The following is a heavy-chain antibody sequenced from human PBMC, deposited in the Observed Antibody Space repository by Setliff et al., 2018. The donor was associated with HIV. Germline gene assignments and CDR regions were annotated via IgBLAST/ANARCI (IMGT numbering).Heavy chain of an antibody. J-gene: IGHJ4*02. D-gene: IGHD3-22*01. CDR1: GGSISSRSYY. V-gene: IGHV4-39*07. CDR3: ARDPSIGYYYDSSGSYFDY. Sequence: PSETLSLTCTVSGGSISSRSYYWGWIRQPPGKGLEWIGSLYYSGSTYYNPSLKSRVTISVDTSKNQFSLKLSSVTAADTAVYYCARDPSIGYYYDSSGSYFDYWGQGTLVTVSS. CDR2: LYYSGST.